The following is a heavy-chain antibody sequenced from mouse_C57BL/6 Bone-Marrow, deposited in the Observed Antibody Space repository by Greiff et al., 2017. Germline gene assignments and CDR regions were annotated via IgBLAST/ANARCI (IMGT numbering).Heavy chain of an antibody. CDR3: ARHNLYYAMDY. J-gene: IGHJ4*01. CDR1: GFTFSSYG. V-gene: IGHV5-6*01. Sequence: EVKLMESGGDLVKPGGSLKLSCAASGFTFSSYGMSWVRQTPDKRLEWVATISSGGSYTYYPDSVKGRFTISRDNAKNTLYLQMSSLKSEDTARYYCARHNLYYAMDYWGQGTSVTVSS. CDR2: ISSGGSYT.